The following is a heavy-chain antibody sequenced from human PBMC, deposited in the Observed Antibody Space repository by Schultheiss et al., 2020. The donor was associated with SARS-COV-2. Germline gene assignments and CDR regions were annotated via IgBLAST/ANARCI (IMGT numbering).Heavy chain of an antibody. CDR1: GGSISSSSYY. V-gene: IGHV4-61*05. J-gene: IGHJ4*02. D-gene: IGHD1-7*01. CDR3: ARTGTTKIDY. Sequence: SETLSLTCTVSGGSISSSSYYWGWIRQPPGKGLEWIGYIYYIGSTNYNPSLKSRVTISVDTSKNQFSLKLSSVTAADTAVYYCARTGTTKIDYWGQGTLVTVSS. CDR2: IYYIGST.